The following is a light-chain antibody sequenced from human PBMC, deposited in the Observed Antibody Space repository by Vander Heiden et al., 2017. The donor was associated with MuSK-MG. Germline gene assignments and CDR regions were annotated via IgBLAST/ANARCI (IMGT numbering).Light chain of an antibody. CDR1: QSISRY. J-gene: IGKJ4*01. CDR2: AAS. V-gene: IGKV1-39*01. CDR3: QQSDSTPLT. Sequence: DIQMTQFPSSLSASVGDRVTITCRASQSISRYLNWYHQKPGRGPKLLIYAASSLQSGVPSRFSGSGSGTEFTLTISSLQPEDFATYLCQQSDSTPLTFGGGTRVEIK.